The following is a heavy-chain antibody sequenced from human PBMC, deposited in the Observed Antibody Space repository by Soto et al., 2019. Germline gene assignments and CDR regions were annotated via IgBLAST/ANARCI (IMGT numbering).Heavy chain of an antibody. Sequence: PGGSLRLSCAASGFTFSSYSMNWVRQAPGKGLEWVSSISSSSSYIYYADSVKGRFTISRDNAKNSLYLQMNSLRAEDTAVYYCARDHVGAIFDFDYWGQGTLVTVSS. CDR1: GFTFSSYS. V-gene: IGHV3-21*01. D-gene: IGHD1-26*01. J-gene: IGHJ4*02. CDR3: ARDHVGAIFDFDY. CDR2: ISSSSSYI.